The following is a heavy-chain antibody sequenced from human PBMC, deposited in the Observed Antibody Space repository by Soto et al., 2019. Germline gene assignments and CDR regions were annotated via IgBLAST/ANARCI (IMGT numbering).Heavy chain of an antibody. CDR2: IIPIFGTA. Sequence: QVQLVQSGAEVKKPGSSVKVSCKASGGTFSSYAISWVRQAPGQGLEWMGGIIPIFGTANYAQKFQGRVTNTADESTSTAYMELSSLRSEDTAVYYCARVPVYGDYIYYYYGMDVWGQGTTVTVSS. V-gene: IGHV1-69*01. CDR3: ARVPVYGDYIYYYYGMDV. D-gene: IGHD4-17*01. CDR1: GGTFSSYA. J-gene: IGHJ6*02.